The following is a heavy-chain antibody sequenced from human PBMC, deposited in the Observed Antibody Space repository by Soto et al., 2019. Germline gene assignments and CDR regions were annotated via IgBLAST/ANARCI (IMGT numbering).Heavy chain of an antibody. CDR1: GYTFTSYY. V-gene: IGHV1-46*01. CDR2: INPSGGST. CDR3: ARDRVVVVPAAIYYYYGMDV. Sequence: ASVKVSCKASGYTFTSYYMHWVRQAPGQGLEWMGIINPSGGSTSYAQKLQGRVTMTTDTSTSTAYMELRSLRSDDTAVYYCARDRVVVVPAAIYYYYGMDVWGQGTTVTVSS. D-gene: IGHD2-2*02. J-gene: IGHJ6*02.